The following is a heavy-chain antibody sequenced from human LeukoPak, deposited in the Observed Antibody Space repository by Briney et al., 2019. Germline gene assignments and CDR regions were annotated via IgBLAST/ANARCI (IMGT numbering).Heavy chain of an antibody. V-gene: IGHV1-2*02. CDR2: INPNSGGT. CDR1: GYTFTGYY. D-gene: IGHD2-21*02. J-gene: IGHJ1*01. Sequence: ASVKVSCMASGYTFTGYYMHWVRQAPGQGLEWMGWINPNSGGTNYAQKFQGRVTMTRDTSISTAYMELSRLRSDDTAVYYCAREAPDCGGDCYSGHFQHWGQGTLVTVSS. CDR3: AREAPDCGGDCYSGHFQH.